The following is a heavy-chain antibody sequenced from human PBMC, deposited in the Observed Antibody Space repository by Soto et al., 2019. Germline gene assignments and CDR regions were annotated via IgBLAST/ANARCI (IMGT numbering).Heavy chain of an antibody. J-gene: IGHJ4*02. CDR1: GYTFSTYD. D-gene: IGHD6-25*01. CDR2: MNPSNGNA. CDR3: ARRQERSGPNYFDP. V-gene: IGHV1-8*01. Sequence: GSSVKVSCKASGYTFSTYDINWLLQATAQVLEWMGWMNPSNGNAGYPQNFQGIVTMTRNTSISTAYMELSSLRSDDTAVYFCARRQERSGPNYFDPWGQGSLVTVSS.